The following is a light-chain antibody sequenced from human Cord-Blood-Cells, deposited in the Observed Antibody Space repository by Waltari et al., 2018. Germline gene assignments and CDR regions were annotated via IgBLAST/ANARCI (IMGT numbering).Light chain of an antibody. CDR2: DVS. V-gene: IGLV2-14*01. Sequence: QPALTQPASVSGSPGQSITISCTGTSSDVGGYNYVSWYQQHPGKAPKLMINDVSNRPSRVYIRFSVLKSGNTASLTISGLQAEDEADYYCSSYTSSSTHVVFGGGTKLTVL. CDR3: SSYTSSSTHVV. J-gene: IGLJ2*01. CDR1: SSDVGGYNY.